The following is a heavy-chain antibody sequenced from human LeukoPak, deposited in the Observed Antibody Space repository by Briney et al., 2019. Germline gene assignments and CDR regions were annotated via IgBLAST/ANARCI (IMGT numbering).Heavy chain of an antibody. Sequence: GGSLRLSCAASGFTFSTFAMSWVRQAPGTGLEWVSCFSGSGASTYYADSVKGRFTISRDNSKNTLYLQMNSLRAEDTAVYYCARGGDSSNWYPGYFEYWGQGALVTVSS. V-gene: IGHV3-23*01. D-gene: IGHD6-13*01. J-gene: IGHJ4*02. CDR3: ARGGDSSNWYPGYFEY. CDR1: GFTFSTFA. CDR2: FSGSGAST.